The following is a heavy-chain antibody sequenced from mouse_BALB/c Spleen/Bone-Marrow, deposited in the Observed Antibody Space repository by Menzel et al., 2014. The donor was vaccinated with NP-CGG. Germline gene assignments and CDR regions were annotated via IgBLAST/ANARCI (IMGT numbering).Heavy chain of an antibody. D-gene: IGHD1-2*01. CDR3: ARQPLRRHAMDY. CDR2: IWSGGST. V-gene: IGHV2-4*02. J-gene: IGHJ4*01. Sequence: VKLMESGPGLVQPSQRLSIPCTVSGFSLTSYGVHWVRQPPGKGLEWLGVIWSGGSTDYNAAFISRLSISKDNSKSQVFFKMNSLQADDTAIYYCARQPLRRHAMDYWGQGTSVTVSS. CDR1: GFSLTSYG.